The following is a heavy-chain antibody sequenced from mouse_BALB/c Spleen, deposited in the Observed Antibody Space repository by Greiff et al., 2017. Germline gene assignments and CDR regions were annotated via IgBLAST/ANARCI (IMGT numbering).Heavy chain of an antibody. CDR2: IDPYNGGT. V-gene: IGHV1S135*01. CDR1: GYAFTSYN. J-gene: IGHJ2*01. CDR3: AREGDYDVDYFDY. D-gene: IGHD2-4*01. Sequence: QLQESGPELVKPGASVKVSCKASGYAFTSYNMYWVKQSHGKSLEWIGYIDPYNGGTSYNQKFKGKATLTVDKSSSTAYMHLNSLTSEDSAVYDCAREGDYDVDYFDYWGQGTTLTVSS.